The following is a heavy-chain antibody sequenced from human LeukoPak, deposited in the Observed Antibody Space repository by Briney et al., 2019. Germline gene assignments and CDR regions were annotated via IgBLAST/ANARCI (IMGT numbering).Heavy chain of an antibody. CDR1: GFPFSSYG. CDR2: ISYDGSNK. V-gene: IGHV3-30*18. Sequence: GGSLRLSCAASGFPFSSYGMHWVRQAPGKGLEWVAVISYDGSNKYYADSVKGRFTISRDNSKNTLYLQMNSLRAEDTAVYYCAKSGGVTTTLGYWGQGTLVTVSS. CDR3: AKSGGVTTTLGY. D-gene: IGHD4-17*01. J-gene: IGHJ4*02.